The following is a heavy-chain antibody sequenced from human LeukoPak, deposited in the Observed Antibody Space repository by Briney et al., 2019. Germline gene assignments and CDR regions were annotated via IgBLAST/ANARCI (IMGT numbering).Heavy chain of an antibody. CDR1: GFTFSSYA. V-gene: IGHV3-64D*06. CDR3: VKDRSYRSGWPTTDY. J-gene: IGHJ4*02. D-gene: IGHD6-19*01. Sequence: GGSQRLSCSASGFTFSSYAMHWVRQAPGKGLEYVSAISSNGGSTYYADSVKGRFTISRDNSKNTLYLQMSSLRAEDTAGHDCVKDRSYRSGWPTTDYWGQGTLVTVSS. CDR2: ISSNGGST.